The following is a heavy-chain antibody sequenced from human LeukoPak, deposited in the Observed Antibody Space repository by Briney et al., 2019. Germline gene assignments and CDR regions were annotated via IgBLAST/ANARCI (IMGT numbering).Heavy chain of an antibody. CDR1: GFTVSSNY. CDR3: ARDKMIDGLWGSYGPAYYYGMDV. CDR2: IYSGGST. J-gene: IGHJ6*02. D-gene: IGHD5-18*01. V-gene: IGHV3-53*01. Sequence: PGGSLRLSCAASGFTVSSNYVSWVRQAPGKGLEWVSVIYSGGSTYYADSVKGRFTISRDNSKNTLYLQMNSLRAEDTAVYYCARDKMIDGLWGSYGPAYYYGMDVWGQGTTVTVSS.